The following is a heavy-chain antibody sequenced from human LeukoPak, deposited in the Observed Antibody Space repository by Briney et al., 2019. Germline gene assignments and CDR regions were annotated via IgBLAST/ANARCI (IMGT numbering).Heavy chain of an antibody. CDR3: ARGSGYDFWSGYYFARYYFDY. Sequence: GASVKVSCKASGYTFTSYDINWVRQAPGQGLEWMGWMNPNSGNTGYAQKFQGRVTMTRNTSISTAYMELSSLRSEDTAVYYCARGSGYDFWSGYYFARYYFDYWGQGTLVTVSS. CDR2: MNPNSGNT. CDR1: GYTFTSYD. J-gene: IGHJ4*02. V-gene: IGHV1-8*01. D-gene: IGHD3-3*01.